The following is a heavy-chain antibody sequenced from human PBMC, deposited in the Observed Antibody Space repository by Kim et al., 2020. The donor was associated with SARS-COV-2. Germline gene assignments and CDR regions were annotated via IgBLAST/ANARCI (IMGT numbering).Heavy chain of an antibody. V-gene: IGHV3-33*05. J-gene: IGHJ3*02. CDR3: ARDRIPLLAVPGGAFDI. CDR2: ISYDGSNK. D-gene: IGHD3-3*02. CDR1: GFTFSSYG. Sequence: GGSLRLSCAASGFTFSSYGMHWVRQAPGKGLEWVAVISYDGSNKYYADSVKGRFTISRDNSKNTLYLQMNSLRAEDTAVYYCARDRIPLLAVPGGAFDIWGQGTMVTVSS.